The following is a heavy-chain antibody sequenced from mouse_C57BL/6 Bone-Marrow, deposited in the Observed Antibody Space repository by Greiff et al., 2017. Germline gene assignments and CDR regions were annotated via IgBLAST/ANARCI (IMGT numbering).Heavy chain of an antibody. CDR1: GYTFTSYW. CDR2: IYPGSGST. Sequence: QVQLKQPGAELVKPGASVKMSCKASGYTFTSYWITWVKQRPGQGLEWIGDIYPGSGSTNYNEKFKSKATLTVDTSSSTAYMQLSSLTSEDSAVYYCARLWLRRDWFAYWGQGTLVTVSA. J-gene: IGHJ3*01. CDR3: ARLWLRRDWFAY. V-gene: IGHV1-55*01. D-gene: IGHD2-2*01.